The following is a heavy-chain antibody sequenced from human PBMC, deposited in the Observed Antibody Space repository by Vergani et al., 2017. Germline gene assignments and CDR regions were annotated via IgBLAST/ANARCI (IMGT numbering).Heavy chain of an antibody. CDR1: GFTFDTYT. V-gene: IGHV3-23*01. Sequence: EVQLLESGGGLVQPGGSRRLSCAGAGFTFDTYTMAYVRRAPGKGLEWVATISSGGDDIFYADSVKGRFTISRDNSKNTLFLQMNSLKDEDTAFYYCTTAWGLYYLHGEYFQYWGRGTLVSVSS. D-gene: IGHD3-10*01. CDR3: TTAWGLYYLHGEYFQY. CDR2: ISSGGDDI. J-gene: IGHJ1*01.